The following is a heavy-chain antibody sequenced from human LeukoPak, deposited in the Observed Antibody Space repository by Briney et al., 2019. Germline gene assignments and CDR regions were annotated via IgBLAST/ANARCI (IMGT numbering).Heavy chain of an antibody. D-gene: IGHD4-17*01. J-gene: IGHJ5*02. Sequence: ASVKVSCKASGYTLVNYGISWVRQAPGQGLEWMGWISAYNGNTNYAQKFQGRVTITTDTSTSTPYMHLRSLRSHDPALYYCARDESFGDFNIWFDPWGQGTLVTVS. CDR3: ARDESFGDFNIWFDP. V-gene: IGHV1-18*01. CDR2: ISAYNGNT. CDR1: GYTLVNYG.